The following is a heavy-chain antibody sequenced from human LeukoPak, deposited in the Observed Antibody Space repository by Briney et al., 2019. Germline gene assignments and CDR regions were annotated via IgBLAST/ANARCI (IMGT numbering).Heavy chain of an antibody. J-gene: IGHJ4*02. CDR1: GFTFSSYA. V-gene: IGHV3-23*01. CDR3: ARDSVEWYIFDY. CDR2: ISGSGGST. Sequence: GGSLRLSCAASGFTFSSYAMSWVRQAPGKGLEWVSAISGSGGSTYYADSVKGRFTISRDNSKNTLYLLMNSLRAEDTAVYYCARDSVEWYIFDYWGQGTLVTVSS. D-gene: IGHD3-3*01.